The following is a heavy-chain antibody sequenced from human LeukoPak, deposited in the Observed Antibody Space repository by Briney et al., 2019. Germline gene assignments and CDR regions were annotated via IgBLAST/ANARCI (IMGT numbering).Heavy chain of an antibody. D-gene: IGHD7-27*01. Sequence: PSETLSLTCVVSGYSISSGYHWGWIRQPPGKGLEWIGSVYRSGTTYYDPSLKSRVTISVDTSKNQISLKVRSVTAADTAMYYGAIENWVFDYWGQGDLVTVSS. CDR3: AIENWVFDY. V-gene: IGHV4-38-2*02. CDR1: GYSISSGYH. J-gene: IGHJ4*02. CDR2: VYRSGTT.